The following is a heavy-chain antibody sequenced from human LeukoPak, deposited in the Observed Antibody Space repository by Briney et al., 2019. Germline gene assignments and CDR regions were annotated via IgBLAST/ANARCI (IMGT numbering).Heavy chain of an antibody. V-gene: IGHV1-18*01. D-gene: IGHD3-9*01. CDR1: GYTFTSYG. CDR3: QKTAYDILTGSIGYYYGMDV. Sequence: ASVKVSCKASGYTFTSYGISWVRHAPGQGLQWIGWISAYTGSTTDAKKLQGRVTMTTDTSTSTAYMELRSLRSDDTVVFFKQKTAYDILTGSIGYYYGMDVWGQGTTVTVSS. J-gene: IGHJ6*02. CDR2: ISAYTGST.